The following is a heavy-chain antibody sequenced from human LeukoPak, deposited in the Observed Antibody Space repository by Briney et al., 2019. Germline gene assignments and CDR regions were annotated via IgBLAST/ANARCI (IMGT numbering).Heavy chain of an antibody. CDR1: GFTFSSYW. V-gene: IGHV3-7*01. D-gene: IGHD6-19*01. CDR2: IKQDGSEK. CDR3: AREGPTVAGTFFDY. J-gene: IGHJ4*02. Sequence: GGSLRLSCAASGFTFSSYWMSWVRQAPGKGLEWVANIKQDGSEKYYVDSVKGRFTISRDNAKNSLYLQMNSLRAEDTAVYYCAREGPTVAGTFFDYWGQGTLVTVSS.